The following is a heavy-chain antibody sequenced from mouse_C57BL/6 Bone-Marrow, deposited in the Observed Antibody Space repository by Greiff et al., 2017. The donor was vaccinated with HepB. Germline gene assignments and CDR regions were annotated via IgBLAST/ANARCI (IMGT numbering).Heavy chain of an antibody. V-gene: IGHV1-69*01. CDR2: IDPSDSYT. J-gene: IGHJ4*01. D-gene: IGHD2-4*01. Sequence: QVQLKQPGAELVMPGASVKLSCKASGYTFTSYWMHWVKQRPGQGLEWIGEIDPSDSYTNYNQKFKGKSTLTVDKSSSTAYMQLSSLTSEDSAVYYCAREGPMSYDYDGGYYYAMDYWGQGTSVTVSS. CDR3: AREGPMSYDYDGGYYYAMDY. CDR1: GYTFTSYW.